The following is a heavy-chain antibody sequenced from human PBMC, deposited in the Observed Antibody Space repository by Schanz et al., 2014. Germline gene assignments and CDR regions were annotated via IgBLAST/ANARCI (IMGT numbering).Heavy chain of an antibody. CDR1: GYTFTSYG. V-gene: IGHV1-18*01. J-gene: IGHJ4*02. CDR3: ARDAADFYDILTEEDY. D-gene: IGHD3-9*01. Sequence: QVQLVQSGAEVKKPGASVKVSCKASGYTFTSYGISWVRQAPGQGLEWMGWISAYNGNTKYPQKLQGRVTMTTDTATSTAYMELRSLRSGHTAVYYCARDAADFYDILTEEDYWGQGTLVTVSS. CDR2: ISAYNGNT.